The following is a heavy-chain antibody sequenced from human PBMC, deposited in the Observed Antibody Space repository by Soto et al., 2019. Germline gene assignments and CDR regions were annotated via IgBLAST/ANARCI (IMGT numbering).Heavy chain of an antibody. CDR2: IYYSGST. CDR1: GGSISSSSYY. V-gene: IGHV4-39*01. J-gene: IGHJ5*02. CDR3: ARAHIVVVTAIRRVWFDP. Sequence: SETLSLTCTVSGGSISSSSYYWGWIRQPPGKGLEWIGSIYYSGSTYYNPSLKSRVTISVDTSKNQFSLKLSSVTAADTAVYYCARAHIVVVTAIRRVWFDPWGQGTLVTVSS. D-gene: IGHD2-21*02.